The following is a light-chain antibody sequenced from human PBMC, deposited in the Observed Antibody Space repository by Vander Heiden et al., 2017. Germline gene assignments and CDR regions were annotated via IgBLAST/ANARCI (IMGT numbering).Light chain of an antibody. CDR2: DAS. Sequence: EIVLTQSPATLSLSPGERATLSCRASQSVSSYLAWYQQKPCQAPRLLIYDASNRATGITARFSGSAARTDFTLTIISREPEDFEVYYCQQRIYGDPMYTFGHGTKMEIK. CDR3: QQRIYGDPMYT. CDR1: QSVSSY. J-gene: IGKJ2*01. V-gene: IGKV3-11*01.